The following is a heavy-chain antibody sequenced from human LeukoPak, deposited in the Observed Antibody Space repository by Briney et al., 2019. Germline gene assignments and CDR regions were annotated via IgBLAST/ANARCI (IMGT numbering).Heavy chain of an antibody. CDR3: ANGVLEWLGQGDFDY. V-gene: IGHV3-30*18. Sequence: GGSLRLSCAASGFTFSSYGMHWVRQAPGKGLEWVAVISYDGSNKYYADSVKGRFTISRDNSKNTLYLQMNSLRAEDTAVYYCANGVLEWLGQGDFDYWGQGTLVTVSS. CDR1: GFTFSSYG. D-gene: IGHD6-19*01. CDR2: ISYDGSNK. J-gene: IGHJ4*02.